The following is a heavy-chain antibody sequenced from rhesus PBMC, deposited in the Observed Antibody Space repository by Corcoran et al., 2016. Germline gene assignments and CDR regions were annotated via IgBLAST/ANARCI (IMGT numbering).Heavy chain of an antibody. D-gene: IGHD6S26*01. V-gene: IGHV4-93*01. CDR1: GGSISSSNW. CDR2: VYGSSGST. Sequence: QVQLQESGPAVVKPSETLSLTCAVSGGSISSSNWWTWIRQSPGKGLEWIGGVYGSSGSTEYNPALKSRVTISKDTSKNQLSLKLSSVTAADTAVYYCAASGWSEGYFDYWGQGVLVTVSS. J-gene: IGHJ4*01. CDR3: AASGWSEGYFDY.